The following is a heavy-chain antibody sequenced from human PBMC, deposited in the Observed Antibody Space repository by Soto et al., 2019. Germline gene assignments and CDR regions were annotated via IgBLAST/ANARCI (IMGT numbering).Heavy chain of an antibody. Sequence: GGSLRLSCAASGFTFSSYGMHWVRQAPGKGLEWVAVISYDGSNKYYADSVKGRFTISRDNSKNTLYLQMNSLRAEDTAVYYCAKDRRKVVVAAPFDYWGQGTLVTVSS. D-gene: IGHD2-15*01. CDR3: AKDRRKVVVAAPFDY. CDR2: ISYDGSNK. V-gene: IGHV3-30*18. CDR1: GFTFSSYG. J-gene: IGHJ4*02.